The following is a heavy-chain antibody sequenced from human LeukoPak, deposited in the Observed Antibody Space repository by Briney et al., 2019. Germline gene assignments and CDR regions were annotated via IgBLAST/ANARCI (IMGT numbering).Heavy chain of an antibody. J-gene: IGHJ4*02. CDR3: ARDRRIAAAGTVDY. V-gene: IGHV1-18*01. CDR1: GYTFTSYG. D-gene: IGHD6-13*01. Sequence: ASVKVSCKASGYTFTSYGISWVRQAPGQGLEWMGWISAYNGNTNYAQKLQGRVTMTTDTSTSTAYMELRSLRSDDTAVYYCARDRRIAAAGTVDYWGQGTLVTVSS. CDR2: ISAYNGNT.